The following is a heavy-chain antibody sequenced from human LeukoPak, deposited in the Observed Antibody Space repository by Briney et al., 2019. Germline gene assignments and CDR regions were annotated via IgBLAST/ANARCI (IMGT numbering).Heavy chain of an antibody. CDR3: AKDLITYYYGSGSPRPVDY. V-gene: IGHV3-23*01. D-gene: IGHD3-10*01. CDR1: GFTFSSYA. Sequence: HPGGSLRLSCAASGFTFSSYAMSWVRQAPGKGLEWVSAISGSVGSTYYADSVKGRFTISRDNSKNTLYLQMNSLRAEDTAVYYCAKDLITYYYGSGSPRPVDYWGQGTPVTVSS. CDR2: ISGSVGST. J-gene: IGHJ4*02.